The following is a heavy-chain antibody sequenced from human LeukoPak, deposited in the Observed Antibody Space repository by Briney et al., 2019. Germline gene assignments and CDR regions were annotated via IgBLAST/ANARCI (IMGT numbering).Heavy chain of an antibody. J-gene: IGHJ4*02. D-gene: IGHD3-22*01. Sequence: PGGSLRPSCAASGFTFSSYAMSWVRQAPGKGLEWVSAISGSGGSTYYADSVKGRFTISRDNSKNTLYLQMNSLRAEDTAVYYCAKDHSFWQDYYDSSGYTFDYWGQGTLVTVSS. V-gene: IGHV3-23*01. CDR2: ISGSGGST. CDR1: GFTFSSYA. CDR3: AKDHSFWQDYYDSSGYTFDY.